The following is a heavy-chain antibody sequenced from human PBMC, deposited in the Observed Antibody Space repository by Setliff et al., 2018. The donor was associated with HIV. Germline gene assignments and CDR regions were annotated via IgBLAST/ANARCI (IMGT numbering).Heavy chain of an antibody. CDR2: IYYSGSP. CDR1: GGSISSSSYY. J-gene: IGHJ6*03. D-gene: IGHD6-19*01. V-gene: IGHV4-39*01. Sequence: PSETLSLTCIVSGGSISSSSYYWGWIRQPPGKGLEWIGSIYYSGSPYYNPSLKSRVTISVDTSKNQFSLKVSSVTAADAAVYYCAKGVAGLQYYYYYMDVWGKGTTVTVS. CDR3: AKGVAGLQYYYYYMDV.